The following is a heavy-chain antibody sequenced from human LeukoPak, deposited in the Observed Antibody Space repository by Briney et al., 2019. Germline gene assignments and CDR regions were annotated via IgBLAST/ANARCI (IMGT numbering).Heavy chain of an antibody. CDR2: IYPGDSDT. CDR1: GYSFPNYS. D-gene: IGHD3-16*02. V-gene: IGHV5-51*01. CDR3: ARSRAEKVPVWGSYRHHDAFDI. Sequence: GESLKISCKGSGYSFPNYSIGWVRQMPGKGLEWMGIIYPGDSDTTYKPSFQGQVTISADKSISTAYLQWSSLKASDTAMYYCARSRAEKVPVWGSYRHHDAFDIWGQGTRVTVSP. J-gene: IGHJ3*02.